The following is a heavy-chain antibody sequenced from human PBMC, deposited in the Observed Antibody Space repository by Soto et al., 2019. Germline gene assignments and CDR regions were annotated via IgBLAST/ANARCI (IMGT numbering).Heavy chain of an antibody. CDR3: TRDSGGRDAY. CDR2: INTDGSTT. D-gene: IGHD2-15*01. CDR1: GLTFSNYA. V-gene: IGHV3-74*01. J-gene: IGHJ4*02. Sequence: EVRLLESGGGLVKPGGSLRLSCATSGLTFSNYAMSWVRQAPGGGLEWVSRINTDGSTTNHADSVKGRFTISRDNAKNTLYLQMNSLRAEDTAVYYCTRDSGGRDAYWGQGTLVTVSS.